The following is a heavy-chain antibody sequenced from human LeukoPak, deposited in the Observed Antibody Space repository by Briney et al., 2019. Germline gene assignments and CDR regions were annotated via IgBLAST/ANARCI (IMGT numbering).Heavy chain of an antibody. CDR2: ISSKGGST. CDR3: ARQSYCSGGSCYSAAFDI. V-gene: IGHV3-64*01. D-gene: IGHD2-15*01. CDR1: GFTFSSYA. Sequence: GGSLRLSCAASGFTFSSYAGHWVRQAPGKGREYVSAISSKGGSTYYANSVKGRFTISRDNSKNTLYLQMGSLRAEDLAVYYCARQSYCSGGSCYSAAFDIWGQGTMVTVSS. J-gene: IGHJ3*02.